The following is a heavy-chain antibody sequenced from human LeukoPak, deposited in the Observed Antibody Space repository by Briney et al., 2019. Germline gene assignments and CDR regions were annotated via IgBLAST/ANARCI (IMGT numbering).Heavy chain of an antibody. D-gene: IGHD3-9*01. V-gene: IGHV3-23*01. CDR1: GFTFSNYA. CDR3: AKWGDYDVLTGYYVPDY. J-gene: IGHJ4*02. Sequence: PGGSLRLSCAASGFTFSNYAMSWVRQAPGKGLEWVSAILGSGGSTYYADSVKGRFTVSRDNSKSTLYLQMNSLRVEDTALYYCAKWGDYDVLTGYYVPDYWGQGTPVTVSS. CDR2: ILGSGGST.